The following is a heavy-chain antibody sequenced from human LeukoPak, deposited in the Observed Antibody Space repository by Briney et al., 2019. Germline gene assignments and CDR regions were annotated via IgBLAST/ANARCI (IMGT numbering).Heavy chain of an antibody. CDR3: ARDGNYYDSSGYYVDAFDI. CDR2: IYYSGST. V-gene: IGHV4-38-2*02. CDR1: GFTFSDYY. D-gene: IGHD3-22*01. J-gene: IGHJ3*02. Sequence: GSLRLSCAASGFTFSDYYMTWIRQPPGKGLEWIGSIYYSGSTYYNPSLKSRVTISVDTSKNQFSLKLSSVTAADTAVYYCARDGNYYDSSGYYVDAFDIWGQGTMVTVSS.